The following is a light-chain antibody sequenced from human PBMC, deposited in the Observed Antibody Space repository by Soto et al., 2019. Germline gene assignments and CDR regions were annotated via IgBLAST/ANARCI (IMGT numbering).Light chain of an antibody. Sequence: EIVLTQSPATLSLSPGERATLSCRASQSVSSYLAWYQQKPGQAPRLLIYDASNRATGIPARFSGSGSGTDFTLTISSLEPDDFAVYYCQQRRDWPYTFGGGTKVQ. V-gene: IGKV3-11*01. CDR1: QSVSSY. CDR3: QQRRDWPYT. CDR2: DAS. J-gene: IGKJ4*01.